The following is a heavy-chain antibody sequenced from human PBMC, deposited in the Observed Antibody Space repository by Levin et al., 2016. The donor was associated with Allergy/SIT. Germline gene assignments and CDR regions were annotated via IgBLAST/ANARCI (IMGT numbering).Heavy chain of an antibody. CDR3: ARDRDLGMEQQPNNYYYYGMDV. CDR2: ISSSSSYI. Sequence: RQPPGKGLEWVSSISSSSSYIFYADSVKGRFTISRDNAKNSLYLQMNSLRAEDTAVYYCARDRDLGMEQQPNNYYYYGMDVWGQGTTVTVSS. D-gene: IGHD1/OR15-1a*01. J-gene: IGHJ6*02. V-gene: IGHV3-21*01.